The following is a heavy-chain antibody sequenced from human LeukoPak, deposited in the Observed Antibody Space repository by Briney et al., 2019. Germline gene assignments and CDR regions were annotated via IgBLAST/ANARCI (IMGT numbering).Heavy chain of an antibody. Sequence: ASVKVSCKASGYTFTSYGISWVRQAPGQGLEWMGWISPYNGNTRYAQKVQGRVTMTTDTSTSTAYMELRSLRSDDTAVYYCTRGGSSGPEGWFDPWAQGTLVTVSS. V-gene: IGHV1-18*01. D-gene: IGHD6-19*01. CDR3: TRGGSSGPEGWFDP. CDR1: GYTFTSYG. J-gene: IGHJ5*02. CDR2: ISPYNGNT.